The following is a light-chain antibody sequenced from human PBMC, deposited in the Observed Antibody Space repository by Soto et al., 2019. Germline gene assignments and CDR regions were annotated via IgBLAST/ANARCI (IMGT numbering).Light chain of an antibody. CDR1: QDINKW. J-gene: IGKJ1*01. V-gene: IGKV1-5*01. CDR3: QQYNGYSTWT. CDR2: DAS. Sequence: DIQMTQSPSSVSASVGDRVTITCRASQDINKWLAWYQQKPGTAPKVLIWDASSLQRGVPSRFSGSGFGTEFTLTISRLQPDDFATYYCQQYNGYSTWTFGQGTKVDIK.